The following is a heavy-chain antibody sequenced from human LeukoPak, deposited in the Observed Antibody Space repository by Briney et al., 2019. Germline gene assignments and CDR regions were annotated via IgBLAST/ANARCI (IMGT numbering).Heavy chain of an antibody. D-gene: IGHD2-21*01. CDR2: IIGSGGST. Sequence: GGSLRLSCAASGFTFSSYAMSWVRQAPGKGLEWVSVIIGSGGSTSYADSVKGRFTISRDNSKNTLYLQMNSLRVEDTAVYYCAKDRALVRSAYFDYWGQGTLVIVSS. J-gene: IGHJ4*02. CDR1: GFTFSSYA. V-gene: IGHV3-23*01. CDR3: AKDRALVRSAYFDY.